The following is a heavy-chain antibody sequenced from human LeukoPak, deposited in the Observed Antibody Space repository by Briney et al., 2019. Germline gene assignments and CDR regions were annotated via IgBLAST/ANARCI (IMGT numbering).Heavy chain of an antibody. Sequence: GASVKVSCKASGFTFTSSAMQWVRQARGQRLEWIGWIVVGSGNTNYAQKFQERVTITRDMSTSTAYMELSSPRSEDTAVYYCAADNSGWRHWYFDLWGRGTLVTVSS. J-gene: IGHJ2*01. V-gene: IGHV1-58*02. CDR3: AADNSGWRHWYFDL. CDR1: GFTFTSSA. D-gene: IGHD6-19*01. CDR2: IVVGSGNT.